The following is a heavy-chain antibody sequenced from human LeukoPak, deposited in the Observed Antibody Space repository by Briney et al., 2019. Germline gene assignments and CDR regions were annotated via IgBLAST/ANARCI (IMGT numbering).Heavy chain of an antibody. J-gene: IGHJ3*01. V-gene: IGHV4-59*11. D-gene: IGHD4-17*01. CDR2: ISSIGGT. Sequence: SETLSLTCSVSDDSFSTHYWTWIRHPPGEGLEWIGYISSIGGTNYNPSLKSRVPITVDPSKKQFPLKMTSVAAADTAVYYCARDPTTVTKGFDVWGQGTMVTVSS. CDR3: ARDPTTVTKGFDV. CDR1: DDSFSTHY.